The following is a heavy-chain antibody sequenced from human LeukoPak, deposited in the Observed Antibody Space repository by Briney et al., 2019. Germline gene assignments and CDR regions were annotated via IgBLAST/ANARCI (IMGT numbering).Heavy chain of an antibody. CDR3: ARAYGGAYGMDV. CDR1: GFTFSNYA. Sequence: GGSLRLSCSASGFTFSNYAIHWVRQAPGKGLEYVSAISTNGGRTYYVDSVKGRFTISSDNYKHTLYLQMSSQRDEHTPVYICARAYGGAYGMDVWGQGTTVTVSS. J-gene: IGHJ6*02. CDR2: ISTNGGRT. V-gene: IGHV3-64D*08. D-gene: IGHD4-23*01.